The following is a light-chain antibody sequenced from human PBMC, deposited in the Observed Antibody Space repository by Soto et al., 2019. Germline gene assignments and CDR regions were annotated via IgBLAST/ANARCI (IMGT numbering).Light chain of an antibody. V-gene: IGLV2-14*03. Sequence: QSVLTQPASVSGSPGQSITISCTGTSSDVGGYNYVSWYQQHPGKAPKLMIYDVTNRPSGVSNRFSASKSGSTASLTISDLQAEDEADYYCSSYTSDNPLVFGTGTKVTVL. CDR1: SSDVGGYNY. CDR3: SSYTSDNPLV. CDR2: DVT. J-gene: IGLJ1*01.